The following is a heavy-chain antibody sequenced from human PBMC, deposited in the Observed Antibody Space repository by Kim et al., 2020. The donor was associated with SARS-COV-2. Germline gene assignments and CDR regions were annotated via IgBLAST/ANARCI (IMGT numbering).Heavy chain of an antibody. J-gene: IGHJ6*02. Sequence: GGSLRLSCAASGFTFNSYEMHWVRQAPGKGLEWVSHISSGGGTIYYADSVKGRFTISRDNAKNSLYLQMNSLRAEDTAVYYCARELIGLRYGDWLPGLGMDVWGQGTTVTVSS. CDR2: ISSGGGTI. V-gene: IGHV3-48*03. D-gene: IGHD3-9*01. CDR1: GFTFNSYE. CDR3: ARELIGLRYGDWLPGLGMDV.